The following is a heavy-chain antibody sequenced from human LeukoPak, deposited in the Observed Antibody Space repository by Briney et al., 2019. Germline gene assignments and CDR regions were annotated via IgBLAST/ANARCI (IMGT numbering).Heavy chain of an antibody. J-gene: IGHJ4*02. Sequence: SVKVSCKASGGTFNNFAISWVRQAPGQGLEWMGGIIPIFGTANYAQKFQGRVTITADESTSTAYMELSSLRSEDTAVYYCANHCSSTSCSTNYWGQGTLVTVSS. CDR2: IIPIFGTA. D-gene: IGHD2-2*01. CDR3: ANHCSSTSCSTNY. CDR1: GGTFNNFA. V-gene: IGHV1-69*13.